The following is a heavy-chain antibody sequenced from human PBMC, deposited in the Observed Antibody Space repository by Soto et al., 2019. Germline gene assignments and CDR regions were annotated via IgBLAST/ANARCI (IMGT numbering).Heavy chain of an antibody. D-gene: IGHD6-13*01. Sequence: SETLSLTCAVYGGSFSGYYWSWIRQPPGKGLEWIGEINHSGSTNYNPSLKSRVTISVDTSKNQFSPKLSSVTAADTAVYYCASRAGSWYYNWFDPWGQGTLVTVSS. CDR3: ASRAGSWYYNWFDP. V-gene: IGHV4-34*01. J-gene: IGHJ5*02. CDR1: GGSFSGYY. CDR2: INHSGST.